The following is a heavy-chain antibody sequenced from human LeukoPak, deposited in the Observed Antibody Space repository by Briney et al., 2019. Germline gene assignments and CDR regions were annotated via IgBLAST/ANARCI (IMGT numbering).Heavy chain of an antibody. D-gene: IGHD1-1*01. J-gene: IGHJ4*02. Sequence: GGSLRLSCAASGFTFSDYYMSWVRQAPGKGLEWVSAISGSGGSTYYADSVKGRFTISRDNSKNTLYLQMNSLRAEDTAVYYCARGGSRLEPEGNSLDYWGQGTLVTVSS. CDR3: ARGGSRLEPEGNSLDY. CDR1: GFTFSDYY. CDR2: ISGSGGST. V-gene: IGHV3-23*01.